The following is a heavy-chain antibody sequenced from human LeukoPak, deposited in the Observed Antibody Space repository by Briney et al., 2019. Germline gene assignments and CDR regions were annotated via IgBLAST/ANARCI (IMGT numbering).Heavy chain of an antibody. CDR2: IRTKAYGETS. J-gene: IGHJ4*02. D-gene: IGHD3-10*01. CDR1: GFNFGESP. Sequence: GGSLRLSCAGSGFNFGESPISWVRQAPGRWLEWVAFIRTKAYGETSEYAASVKGRFTMSRDDSKSVAYLQMNSLKSEDTAAYYCTRDPPQAGGYWGQGTLVTVSS. V-gene: IGHV3-49*04. CDR3: TRDPPQAGGY.